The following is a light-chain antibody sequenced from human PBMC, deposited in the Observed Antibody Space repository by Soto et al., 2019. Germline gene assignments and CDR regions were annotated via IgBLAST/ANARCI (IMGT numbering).Light chain of an antibody. CDR3: NSYTSSGTLTV. CDR2: DVI. Sequence: QSALTQPDSVSGSPGQSITISCTGTSSDVGGYNYVSWYQQHPGKAPKLMIYDVINRPSGVSNRFSGSKSGNTAPLTISGLQDEDEADYYCNSYTSSGTLTVFGGGTQLTVL. V-gene: IGLV2-14*01. J-gene: IGLJ7*01. CDR1: SSDVGGYNY.